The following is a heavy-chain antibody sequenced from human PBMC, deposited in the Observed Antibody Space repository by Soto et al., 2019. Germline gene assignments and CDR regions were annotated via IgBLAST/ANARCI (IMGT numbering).Heavy chain of an antibody. CDR3: ARRARGNWAFDY. J-gene: IGHJ4*02. CDR2: IYPGDSDT. CDR1: GYTFTNYW. Sequence: LGESLKISCEGSGYTFTNYWIGWVRQMPGKGLEWMGIIYPGDSDTRYSPSFQGQVTFSADKSTTSAYLQWSSLKASDTAIYFCARRARGNWAFDYWGQGTLVTVSS. D-gene: IGHD3-16*01. V-gene: IGHV5-51*01.